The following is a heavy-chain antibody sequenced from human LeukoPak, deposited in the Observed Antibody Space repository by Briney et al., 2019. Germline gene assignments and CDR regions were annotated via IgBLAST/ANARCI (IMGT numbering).Heavy chain of an antibody. CDR1: GGSISSSSYY. J-gene: IGHJ6*03. CDR3: ATESFDYMDV. Sequence: PSETLSLTCTVSGGSISSSSYYWGWIRQPPGKGLEWIGSIYYSGSTYYNPSLKSRVTISVATSKNQFSLKLSSVTAADTAVYYCATESFDYMDVWGKGTTVTVSS. V-gene: IGHV4-39*02. CDR2: IYYSGST.